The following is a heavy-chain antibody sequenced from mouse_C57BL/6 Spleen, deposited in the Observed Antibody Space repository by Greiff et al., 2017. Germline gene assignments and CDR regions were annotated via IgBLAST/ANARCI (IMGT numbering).Heavy chain of an antibody. CDR1: GYTFTSYW. CDR2: IHPNSGST. Sequence: QVQLQQPGAELVKPGASVKLSCKASGYTFTSYWMHWVKQRPGQGLEWIGMIHPNSGSTNYNEKFKSKATLTVDKSSSTAYMQLSSLTSEDSAVYYCARSLLGQGFAYWGQGTLVTVSA. V-gene: IGHV1-64*01. CDR3: ARSLLGQGFAY. J-gene: IGHJ3*01. D-gene: IGHD3-3*01.